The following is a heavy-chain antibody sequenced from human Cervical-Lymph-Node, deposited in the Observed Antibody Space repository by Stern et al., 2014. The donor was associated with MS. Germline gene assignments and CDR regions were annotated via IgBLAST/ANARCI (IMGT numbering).Heavy chain of an antibody. CDR2: IWSDGSNP. CDR3: ARGRNVGVNYYFDY. Sequence: VHLVESGGGVVQPGKSLRLSCVASGFTFSGYGMHWVRQAPGKGLEWGAFIWSDGSNPSYADSVQGRFTIARDNLQNTLHLHMNNVTAADTARYYCARGRNVGVNYYFDYWGQGSLVTVSS. D-gene: IGHD3-16*01. CDR1: GFTFSGYG. J-gene: IGHJ4*02. V-gene: IGHV3-33*01.